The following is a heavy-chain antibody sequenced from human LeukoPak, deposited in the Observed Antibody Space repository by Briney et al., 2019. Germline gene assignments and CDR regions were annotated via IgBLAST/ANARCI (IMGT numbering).Heavy chain of an antibody. D-gene: IGHD2-15*01. CDR1: KFIFSNYW. V-gene: IGHV3-7*01. CDR3: AREDGYCSGGNCYSYFDS. Sequence: GGSLRLSCAASKFIFSNYWMSWVRQAPGKGLEWVAYIKKTGSGTYYVDSVKGRFTITRDNARNSLFLQMNSLRAEDTAVYYCAREDGYCSGGNCYSYFDSWGQGTLVTVSS. CDR2: IKKTGSGT. J-gene: IGHJ4*02.